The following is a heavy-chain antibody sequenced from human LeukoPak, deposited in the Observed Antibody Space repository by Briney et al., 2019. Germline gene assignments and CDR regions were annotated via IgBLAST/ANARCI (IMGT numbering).Heavy chain of an antibody. CDR3: ARANYGSGSYHPYYYYMDV. CDR1: GYSFTSYD. V-gene: IGHV1-8*01. Sequence: ASVKVSCKASGYSFTSYDINWVRQATGQGLEWMGWMNPNSGNTGYAQKFQGRVTMTRNTSISTAYMELSSLRSEDTAVYYCARANYGSGSYHPYYYYMDVWGKVTTVTVSS. CDR2: MNPNSGNT. D-gene: IGHD3-10*01. J-gene: IGHJ6*03.